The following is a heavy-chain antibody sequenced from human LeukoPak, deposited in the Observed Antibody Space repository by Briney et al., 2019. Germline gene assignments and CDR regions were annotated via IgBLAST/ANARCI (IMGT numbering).Heavy chain of an antibody. J-gene: IGHJ3*02. Sequence: GGSLRLSCGASGFTVSSNYMSWLREAPGTGLEWVSVIYPSGNTYYADSVKGRFTISRDNSKKTLYLQMNSLRADDTAVYYCARTLVDTTTYDAFDIWGLGTKVTVSS. CDR1: GFTVSSNY. CDR2: IYPSGNT. V-gene: IGHV3-53*01. CDR3: ARTLVDTTTYDAFDI. D-gene: IGHD5-18*01.